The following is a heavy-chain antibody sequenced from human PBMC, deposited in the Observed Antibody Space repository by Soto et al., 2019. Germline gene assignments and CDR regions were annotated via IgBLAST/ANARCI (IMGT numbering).Heavy chain of an antibody. CDR3: AKASREQWLILDY. D-gene: IGHD6-19*01. V-gene: IGHV3-30*18. Sequence: RLSCAASGFTFSSYGMHWVRQAPGKGLEWVAVISYDGSNKYYADSVKGRFTISRDNSKNTLYLQMNSLRAEDTAVYYCAKASREQWLILDYWGQGTLVTV. CDR1: GFTFSSYG. J-gene: IGHJ4*02. CDR2: ISYDGSNK.